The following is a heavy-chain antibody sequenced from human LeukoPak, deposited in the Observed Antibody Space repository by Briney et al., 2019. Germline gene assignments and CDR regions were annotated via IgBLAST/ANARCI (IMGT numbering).Heavy chain of an antibody. CDR1: GFTFSNYW. D-gene: IGHD3-10*01. CDR3: ARGGSATYWCDY. J-gene: IGHJ4*02. Sequence: PGGSLRLSCAVSGFTFSNYWMSWVGQAPPRGLEWVANIKQDGSEKYYVDSVKGRFTISRDNAKNSLYLQMNSLRAEDTAVYCCARGGSATYWCDYWGQGTLVTVSS. V-gene: IGHV3-7*04. CDR2: IKQDGSEK.